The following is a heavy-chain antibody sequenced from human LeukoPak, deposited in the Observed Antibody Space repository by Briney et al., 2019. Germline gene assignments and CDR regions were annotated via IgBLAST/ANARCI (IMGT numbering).Heavy chain of an antibody. Sequence: GGSLRLSCAASGFTFSDYAIHWVRQAPGKGLEWVAVISYDGSNKFYADSVKGRFTISRDNSNNTLCLQMNSLRAEDTAVYYCARVGRGYSFKVYYFDYWGQGTLVTVSS. V-gene: IGHV3-30*04. D-gene: IGHD5-18*01. CDR3: ARVGRGYSFKVYYFDY. CDR2: ISYDGSNK. J-gene: IGHJ4*02. CDR1: GFTFSDYA.